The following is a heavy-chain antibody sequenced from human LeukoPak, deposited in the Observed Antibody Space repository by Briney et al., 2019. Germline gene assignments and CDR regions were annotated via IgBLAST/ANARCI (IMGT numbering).Heavy chain of an antibody. CDR2: INPSGGGT. D-gene: IGHD5-24*01. CDR3: ASGYKTVSVFDH. V-gene: IGHV1-46*01. Sequence: ASVTVSFKASGYTFTNYYMHWVRQAPGQGVGWMGLINPSGGGTRYAQKFQGRVTMTRDTSTSTVYMELRRLRSEDTAVYYCASGYKTVSVFDHWGQGTLVTVSS. J-gene: IGHJ4*02. CDR1: GYTFTNYY.